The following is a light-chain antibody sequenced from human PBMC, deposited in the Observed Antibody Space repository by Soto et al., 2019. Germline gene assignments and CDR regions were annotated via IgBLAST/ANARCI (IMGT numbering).Light chain of an antibody. CDR1: QSILSNSQNY. Sequence: DIVMTQSPDSLAVSLGERATIKCKSSQSILSNSQNYLAWFQQKPGQPPKLLIYWASTRESGVPDRFSGSGSETDFTLTISGLQAEDVAVYYCQQYHSDPITFGQGTRLENK. CDR2: WAS. V-gene: IGKV4-1*01. J-gene: IGKJ5*01. CDR3: QQYHSDPIT.